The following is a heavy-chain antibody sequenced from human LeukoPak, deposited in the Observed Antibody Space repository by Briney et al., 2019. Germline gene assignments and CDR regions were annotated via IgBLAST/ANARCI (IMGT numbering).Heavy chain of an antibody. CDR1: GFTFSSYA. Sequence: GGSLRLSCAASGFTFSSYAMHWVRQAPGKGLEWVAVISYDGSNKYYADSVKGRFTTSRDNAKNSLYLQMNSLRAEDTAFYYCAINGGGDSGYGNFDYWGQGTLVTVSS. J-gene: IGHJ4*02. D-gene: IGHD5-12*01. V-gene: IGHV3-30*04. CDR2: ISYDGSNK. CDR3: AINGGGDSGYGNFDY.